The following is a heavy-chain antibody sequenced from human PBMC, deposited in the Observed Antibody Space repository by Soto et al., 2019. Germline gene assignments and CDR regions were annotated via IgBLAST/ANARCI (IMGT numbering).Heavy chain of an antibody. V-gene: IGHV4-30-4*01. CDR1: GGSISSGDYY. CDR3: ASTPRYYDFWSGYSHFDY. D-gene: IGHD3-3*01. J-gene: IGHJ4*02. CDR2: IYYSGST. Sequence: QVQLQESGPGLVKPSQTLSLTCTVSGGSISSGDYYWSWIRQPPGKGLEWIGYIYYSGSTYYNPSLKSRVTRSVDTSKNQFSLKLSSVTAADTAVYYCASTPRYYDFWSGYSHFDYWGQGTLVTVSS.